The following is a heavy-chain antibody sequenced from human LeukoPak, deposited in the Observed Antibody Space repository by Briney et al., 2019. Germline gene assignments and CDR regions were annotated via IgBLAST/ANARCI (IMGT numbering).Heavy chain of an antibody. CDR1: GFTFSNYW. CDR3: GRTVRGRYYDSSGYPDH. Sequence: GGSLRLSCAVSGFTFSNYWMSWVRQAPGKGLEWVANINQYASEKYYVDSVKGRFTISRDNAKNSLYLQMNSLRAEDTAVYYCGRTVRGRYYDSSGYPDHWGQGTLVTVSS. V-gene: IGHV3-7*01. D-gene: IGHD3-22*01. J-gene: IGHJ5*02. CDR2: INQYASEK.